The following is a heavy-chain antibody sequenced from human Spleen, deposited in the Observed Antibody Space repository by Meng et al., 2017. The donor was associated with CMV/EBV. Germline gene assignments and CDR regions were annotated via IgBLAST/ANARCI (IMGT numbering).Heavy chain of an antibody. D-gene: IGHD3-3*01. Sequence: GGSLRLSCAASGFTFRNYAMSWVRQAPGKGLEWVSLISGDAGSTFYADSVKGRFTISRDNSKDTLYLQVSTLRAEDTAVYFCARIYDFWSGFSRYFDYWGQGTVVTVSS. CDR2: ISGDAGST. CDR3: ARIYDFWSGFSRYFDY. J-gene: IGHJ4*02. CDR1: GFTFRNYA. V-gene: IGHV3-23*01.